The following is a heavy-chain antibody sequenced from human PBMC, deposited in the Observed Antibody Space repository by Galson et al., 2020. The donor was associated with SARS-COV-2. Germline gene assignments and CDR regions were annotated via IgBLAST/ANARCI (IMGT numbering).Heavy chain of an antibody. CDR2: IDWDDDK. J-gene: IGHJ6*03. CDR3: ARTMLEYYAWRSRPTLSYYYYYMDV. CDR1: GFSLSTSGTC. Sequence: VSGPTLVKPTQTLTLTCTFSGFSLSTSGTCVSWVRQSPGKALEWLARIDWDDDKYYNTSLKTRLTISKDTSKNQVVLTMTDMDPVDTATYYCARTMLEYYAWRSRPTLSYYYYYMDVWGKGTTVTVSS. V-gene: IGHV2-70*11. D-gene: IGHD3-10*01.